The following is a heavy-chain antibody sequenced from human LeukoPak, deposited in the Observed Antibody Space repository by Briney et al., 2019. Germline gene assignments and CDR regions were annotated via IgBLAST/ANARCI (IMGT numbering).Heavy chain of an antibody. J-gene: IGHJ4*02. CDR2: ISGSAVDT. V-gene: IGHV3-23*01. CDR1: GFTFSSYA. Sequence: GGSLRLSCAASGFTFSSYAMSWVRQAPGKGLEWVSAISGSAVDTWYADSVKGRFTISRDNSKDTLYLQMNSLRAEDTAVYYCAKDSMVRGVIIPIWGQGTLVTASS. D-gene: IGHD3-10*01. CDR3: AKDSMVRGVIIPI.